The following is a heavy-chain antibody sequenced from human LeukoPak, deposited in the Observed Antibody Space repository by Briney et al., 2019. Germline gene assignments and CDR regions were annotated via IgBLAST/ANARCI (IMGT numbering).Heavy chain of an antibody. V-gene: IGHV1-69*06. J-gene: IGHJ4*02. CDR2: IIPIFGTA. CDR3: ARGPYSSSWFTKFDY. Sequence: GASVKVSCKASGGTFSSYAISWVRQAPGQGLEWMGGIIPIFGTANYAQKFQGRVTITADKSTSTAYMELSSLRSEDTAVYYCARGPYSSSWFTKFDYWGQGTLVTVSS. CDR1: GGTFSSYA. D-gene: IGHD6-13*01.